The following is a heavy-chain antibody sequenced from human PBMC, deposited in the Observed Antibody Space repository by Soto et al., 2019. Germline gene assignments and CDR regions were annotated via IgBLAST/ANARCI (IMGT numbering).Heavy chain of an antibody. CDR3: AHGGVTGQQLVRGFDY. CDR2: IYWDDDK. CDR1: GFSLSTSGVG. J-gene: IGHJ4*02. Sequence: SGPTLVNPTQTLTLTCTFSGFSLSTSGVGVGWIRQPPGKALEWLALIYWDDDKRYSPSLKSRLTITKDTSKNQVVLTMTNMDPVDTATYYCAHGGVTGQQLVRGFDYWGQGTLVTVSS. D-gene: IGHD6-13*01. V-gene: IGHV2-5*02.